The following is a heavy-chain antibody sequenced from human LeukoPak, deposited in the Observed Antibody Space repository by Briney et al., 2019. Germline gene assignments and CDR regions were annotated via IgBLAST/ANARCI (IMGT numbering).Heavy chain of an antibody. CDR1: GGTFSSYA. CDR2: IIPIFGTA. J-gene: IGHJ4*02. V-gene: IGHV1-69*01. Sequence: SSVTVSCKASGGTFSSYAISWVRQAPGQGLGWMGGIIPIFGTANYAQKFEGRVTITADESTSTAYMELSSLRSEDTAVYYCARARPHGVQETYYFDYRGQGTLVTVSS. D-gene: IGHD3-10*01. CDR3: ARARPHGVQETYYFDY.